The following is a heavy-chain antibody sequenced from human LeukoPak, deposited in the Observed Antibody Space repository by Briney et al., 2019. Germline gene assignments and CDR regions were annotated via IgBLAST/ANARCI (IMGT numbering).Heavy chain of an antibody. CDR1: GYTFTGYY. CDR3: ARGGSWVRGVIKTPAAHYYYYYMDV. D-gene: IGHD3-10*01. J-gene: IGHJ6*03. CDR2: IIPIFGTA. Sequence: GASVKVSCKASGYTFTGYYMHWVRQAPGQGLEWMGGIIPIFGTANYAQKFQGRVTITADESTSTAYMELSSLRSEDTAVYYCARGGSWVRGVIKTPAAHYYYYYMDVWGKGTTVTVSS. V-gene: IGHV1-69*13.